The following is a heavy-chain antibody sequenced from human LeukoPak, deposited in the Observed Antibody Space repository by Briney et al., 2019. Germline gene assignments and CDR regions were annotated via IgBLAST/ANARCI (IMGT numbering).Heavy chain of an antibody. CDR1: GGSISSHY. V-gene: IGHV4-59*11. CDR2: IYYSGST. CDR3: AREGSSPGYFDY. J-gene: IGHJ4*02. Sequence: SETLSLTCTVSGGSISSHYWSWIRQPPGKGQEWIGYIYYSGSTNYNPPLKSRVTISVDTSKNQFSLKLSSVAAADTAVYYCAREGSSPGYFDYWGQGTLVTVSP. D-gene: IGHD6-6*01.